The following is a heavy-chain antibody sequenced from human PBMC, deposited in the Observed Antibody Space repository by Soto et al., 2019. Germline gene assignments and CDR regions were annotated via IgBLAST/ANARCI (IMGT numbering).Heavy chain of an antibody. V-gene: IGHV1-8*01. CDR2: MNPNSGNT. Sequence: QVQLVQSGAEVKKPGASVKVSCKASGYTFTSYDINWVRQATGQGLEWMGWMNPNSGNTGYAQKFQGRVTMARHTSRSTAYMGLSSLRSEDTAVYYCARGINYYDSGDDAFDIWGQGTMVTVSS. D-gene: IGHD3-10*01. CDR1: GYTFTSYD. J-gene: IGHJ3*02. CDR3: ARGINYYDSGDDAFDI.